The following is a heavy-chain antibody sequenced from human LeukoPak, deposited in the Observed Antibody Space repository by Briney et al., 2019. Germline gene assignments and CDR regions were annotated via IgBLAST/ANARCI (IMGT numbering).Heavy chain of an antibody. V-gene: IGHV3-23*01. CDR1: GFTFSSYA. Sequence: GGSLRLSCAASGFTFSSYAMSWVRQAPGEGVEWVSAISGSGGSTYYADSVKGRFTISRDNSKNTLYLPMNSLRAEDTAVYYCAKDADYYGSGSYYNFFDPWGQGTLVTVSS. J-gene: IGHJ5*02. CDR2: ISGSGGST. CDR3: AKDADYYGSGSYYNFFDP. D-gene: IGHD3-10*01.